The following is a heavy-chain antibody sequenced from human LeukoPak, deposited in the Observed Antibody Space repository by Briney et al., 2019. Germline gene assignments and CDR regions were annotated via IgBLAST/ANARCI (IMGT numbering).Heavy chain of an antibody. V-gene: IGHV3-43*01. J-gene: IGHJ4*02. CDR1: GLTFGDYP. D-gene: IGHD2-2*01. CDR2: ITWDGGTT. Sequence: SGGSLRLSCTASGLTFGDYPMYWVRQVPGKGLEWVSLITWDGGTTYYADSVKGRFTVSIDNSKNSLYLQMNNLRTEDTAFYYCAKDICTRTSCHYYFDSWGQGTLVTVSS. CDR3: AKDICTRTSCHYYFDS.